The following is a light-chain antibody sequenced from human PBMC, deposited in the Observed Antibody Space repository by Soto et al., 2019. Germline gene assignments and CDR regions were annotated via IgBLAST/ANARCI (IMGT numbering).Light chain of an antibody. CDR1: SSDVGAYNF. Sequence: HYVLTPPGSDCGSPGQSITISCNRTSSDVGAYNFVSWHQQHPGKAPKLMIYNVYDRPSGISYRFSGSKSGNTASLTISGLQGEDEADYCCSAYTVSRTYVFGTGTKVTVL. J-gene: IGLJ1*01. V-gene: IGLV2-14*03. CDR3: SAYTVSRTYV. CDR2: NVY.